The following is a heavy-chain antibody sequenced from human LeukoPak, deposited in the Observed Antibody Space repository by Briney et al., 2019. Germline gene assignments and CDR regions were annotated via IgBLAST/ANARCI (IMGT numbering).Heavy chain of an antibody. D-gene: IGHD5-18*01. CDR2: IYPGDSET. CDR1: GYSFTSYW. V-gene: IGHV5-51*01. Sequence: GESLKISCKGSGYSFTSYWIGWVRQMPGKGLEWMGSIYPGDSETRYSPSFQGQVTISSDKSISTAYLQWSSLKASDTAMYYCARQEVYSYGYGPIDYWGQGTLVTVSS. CDR3: ARQEVYSYGYGPIDY. J-gene: IGHJ4*02.